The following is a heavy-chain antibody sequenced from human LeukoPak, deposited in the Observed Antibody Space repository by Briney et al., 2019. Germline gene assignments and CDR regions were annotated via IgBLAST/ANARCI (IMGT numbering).Heavy chain of an antibody. J-gene: IGHJ4*02. CDR2: IYSGGST. CDR3: ARAGVDCSSTSCYIPFGY. CDR1: GFTDSSNY. D-gene: IGHD2-2*02. Sequence: GGSLRLSCTASGFTDSSNYMSWVRQAPGKGLEWVSVIYSGGSTYYADSVKGRFTISRDNSKNTLYLQMNSLRAEDTAVYYCARAGVDCSSTSCYIPFGYWGQGTLVTVSS. V-gene: IGHV3-66*02.